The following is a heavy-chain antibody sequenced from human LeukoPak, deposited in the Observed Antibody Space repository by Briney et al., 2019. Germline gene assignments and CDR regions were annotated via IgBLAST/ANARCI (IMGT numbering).Heavy chain of an antibody. CDR1: GGSISNYY. D-gene: IGHD6-13*01. CDR3: ARDLRGAAAGQTELVDWFDP. V-gene: IGHV4-59*01. J-gene: IGHJ5*02. CDR2: IYSSGST. Sequence: SETPSLTCTVSGGSISNYYWSWIRQPPGKGLEWIGYIYSSGSTNYNPSLKSRVTISVDTSKNQFSLKLSSVTAADTAVYYCARDLRGAAAGQTELVDWFDPWGQGTLVTVSS.